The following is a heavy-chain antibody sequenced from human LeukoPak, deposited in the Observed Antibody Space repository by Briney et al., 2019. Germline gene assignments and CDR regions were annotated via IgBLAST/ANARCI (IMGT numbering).Heavy chain of an antibody. D-gene: IGHD5-12*01. CDR3: AKETGYSGYDYGDY. V-gene: IGHV3-48*03. Sequence: PGGSLRLSCGASGVTISTYEMNWVRQAPGKGLEWVSYISSSGRNIYYADSVRGRFTISRDNAKNSLYLQMNSLRAEDTAVYYGAKETGYSGYDYGDYWGQGTLVTVSS. CDR1: GVTISTYE. J-gene: IGHJ4*02. CDR2: ISSSGRNI.